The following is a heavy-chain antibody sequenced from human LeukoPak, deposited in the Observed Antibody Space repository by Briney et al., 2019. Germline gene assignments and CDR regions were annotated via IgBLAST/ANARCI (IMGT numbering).Heavy chain of an antibody. D-gene: IGHD5-12*01. J-gene: IGHJ6*02. Sequence: ASVKVSCKASGGTFSSYAISWVRQAPGQGLEWMGGIIPIFGTANYAQKFQGRVTITADESTNTAYMELSSLRSEDTAVYYCARVSYDPVYYYYGMDVWGQGTTVTASS. CDR3: ARVSYDPVYYYYGMDV. V-gene: IGHV1-69*13. CDR2: IIPIFGTA. CDR1: GGTFSSYA.